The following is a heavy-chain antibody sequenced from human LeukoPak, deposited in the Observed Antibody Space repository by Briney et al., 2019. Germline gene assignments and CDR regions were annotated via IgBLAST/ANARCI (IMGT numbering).Heavy chain of an antibody. D-gene: IGHD5-18*01. CDR1: GYTFTSYY. J-gene: IGHJ4*02. V-gene: IGHV1-46*01. CDR3: ARVVSSYGFDY. Sequence: ASVKVSCKASGYTFTSYYMHWVRQAPGQGLEWMGIINPSGGSTSYAQKLQGRVTMTTDTSTSTAYMELRSLRSDDTAVYYCARVVSSYGFDYWGQGTLVTVSS. CDR2: INPSGGST.